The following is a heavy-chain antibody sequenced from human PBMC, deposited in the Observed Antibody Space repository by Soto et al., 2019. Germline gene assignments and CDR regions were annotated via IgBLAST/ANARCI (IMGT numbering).Heavy chain of an antibody. Sequence: QVQLVESGGGVVQPGRSLRLSCAASGFTFSSYGMHWVRQAPGKGLGWVAVIWYDGSNKYYADSVKGRFTISRDNSKNTLYLQMNSLRAEDTAVYYCARREAGSSPTYIDYWGQGTLVTVSS. J-gene: IGHJ4*02. D-gene: IGHD1-26*01. V-gene: IGHV3-33*01. CDR1: GFTFSSYG. CDR2: IWYDGSNK. CDR3: ARREAGSSPTYIDY.